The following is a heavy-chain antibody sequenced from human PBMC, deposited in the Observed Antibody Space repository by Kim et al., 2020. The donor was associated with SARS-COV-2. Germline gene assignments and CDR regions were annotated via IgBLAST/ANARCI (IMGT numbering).Heavy chain of an antibody. CDR2: INHSGST. CDR3: ARKGDYGGNTQYWYFDL. J-gene: IGHJ2*01. CDR1: GGSFSGYY. Sequence: SETLSLTCAVYGGSFSGYYWSWIRQPPGKGLEWIGEINHSGSTNYNPSLKSRVTISVDTPKNQFSLKLSSVTAADTAVYYCARKGDYGGNTQYWYFDLWGRGTLVTVSS. D-gene: IGHD4-17*01. V-gene: IGHV4-34*01.